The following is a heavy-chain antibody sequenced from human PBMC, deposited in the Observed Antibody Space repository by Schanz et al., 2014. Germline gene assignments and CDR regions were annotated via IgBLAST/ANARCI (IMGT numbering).Heavy chain of an antibody. Sequence: EVQVVESGGGLVQPGGSLRLSCLASGFAFSSYGMNWLRQAPGKGLEWVSVIGVDGTTTYYADSVKGRFTISRDNSKNTLYLQMNSLRPEDTAVYYCAKYRGYYRVSGSYRELEYWGQGTLVTVSS. CDR1: GFAFSSYG. D-gene: IGHD3-10*01. V-gene: IGHV3-23*04. CDR3: AKYRGYYRVSGSYRELEY. CDR2: IGVDGTTT. J-gene: IGHJ4*02.